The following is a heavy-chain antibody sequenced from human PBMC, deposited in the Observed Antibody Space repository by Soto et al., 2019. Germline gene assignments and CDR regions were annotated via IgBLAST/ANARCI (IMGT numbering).Heavy chain of an antibody. V-gene: IGHV1-2*04. J-gene: IGHJ5*02. CDR2: INPNSGGT. CDR3: ARAQYYYDSSGYYYWFDP. Sequence: ASVNVSCKSSGYTFTGYYIHWGRQAPGQGLEWMGWINPNSGGTNYAQKFQGWVTMTRDTSISTAYMELSRLRSDDTAVYYCARAQYYYDSSGYYYWFDPWGQGTLVTVSS. CDR1: GYTFTGYY. D-gene: IGHD3-22*01.